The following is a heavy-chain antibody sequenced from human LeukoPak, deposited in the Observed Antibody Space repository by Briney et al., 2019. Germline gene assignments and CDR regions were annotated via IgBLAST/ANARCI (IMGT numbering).Heavy chain of an antibody. D-gene: IGHD3-22*01. Sequence: GGSLRLSCAASGFTFSGYAMHWVRQAPGKGLEWVAVISYDGGNKYYADSVKGRFTISRDNSKNTLYLQMNSLRAEDTAVYYCARDLRVVVISDAFDIWGQGTMVTVSS. CDR1: GFTFSGYA. J-gene: IGHJ3*02. CDR2: ISYDGGNK. CDR3: ARDLRVVVISDAFDI. V-gene: IGHV3-30-3*01.